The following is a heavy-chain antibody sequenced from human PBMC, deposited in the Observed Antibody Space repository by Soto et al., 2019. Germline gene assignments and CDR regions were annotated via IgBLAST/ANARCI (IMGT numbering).Heavy chain of an antibody. CDR2: IIPILGET. Sequence: QVQLVQSGAEVKKPGSSVRVSCKASGTIFSSYTISWVRQAPGQGLEWMGRIIPILGETNSAQKFQDRVTLTADKSSHTAYMELNSLRLEDKAVYYCARGLGGRMDDWGQGTTVTVSS. CDR1: GTIFSSYT. V-gene: IGHV1-69*08. J-gene: IGHJ6*02. CDR3: ARGLGGRMDD. D-gene: IGHD3-16*01.